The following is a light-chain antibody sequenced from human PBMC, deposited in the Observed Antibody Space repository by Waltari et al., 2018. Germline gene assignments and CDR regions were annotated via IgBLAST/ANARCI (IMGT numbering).Light chain of an antibody. CDR1: QSVNIY. CDR3: QQRSKWPRT. Sequence: EIVLTQSPATLSLSPGERATLSCRASQSVNIYLAWYQQNTGQSPRLLIYDASNRATGIPARFSGSGSGTDFTLTISSLEPEDFAVYYCQQRSKWPRTFGQGTKLEIK. V-gene: IGKV3-11*01. CDR2: DAS. J-gene: IGKJ2*01.